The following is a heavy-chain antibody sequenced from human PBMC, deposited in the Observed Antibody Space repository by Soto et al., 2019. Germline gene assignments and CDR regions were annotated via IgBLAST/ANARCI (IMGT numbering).Heavy chain of an antibody. CDR2: IYYSGST. CDR3: AREVYDFWSGYYRYQFDY. Sequence: SETLSLTCTVSGGSISSYYWSWIRQPPGKGLEWIGYIYYSGSTNYNPSLKSRVTMSVDTSKNQFSLKLSSVTAADTAVYYCAREVYDFWSGYYRYQFDYWGQGTLVTVSS. V-gene: IGHV4-59*01. D-gene: IGHD3-3*01. CDR1: GGSISSYY. J-gene: IGHJ4*02.